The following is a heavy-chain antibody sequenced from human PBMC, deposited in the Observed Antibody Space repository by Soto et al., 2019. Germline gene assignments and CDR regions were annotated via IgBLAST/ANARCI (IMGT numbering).Heavy chain of an antibody. CDR3: VSVALWPSRALDI. CDR1: GFTFSDHY. V-gene: IGHV3-72*01. J-gene: IGHJ3*02. CDR2: IRNKANSYST. Sequence: PGGSLRLSCAASGFTFSDHYMDWVRQAPGKGLEWVGRIRNKANSYSTNYAASVKGRFSISRDDSKNSLYLQMNSLRIEDTAVYYGVSVALWPSRALDIWGQGTTVTVSS. D-gene: IGHD2-21*01.